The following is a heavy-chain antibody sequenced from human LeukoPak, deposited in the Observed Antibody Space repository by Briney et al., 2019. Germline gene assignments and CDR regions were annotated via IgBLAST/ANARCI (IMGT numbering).Heavy chain of an antibody. CDR2: ISYDGRNK. CDR1: GFTFSSYA. D-gene: IGHD3-22*01. V-gene: IGHV3-30*04. CDR3: AKEGSSGYYPTDY. J-gene: IGHJ4*02. Sequence: GGSLRLSCAASGFTFSSYAMHWVRQAPGKGLEWVAVISYDGRNKYYADSVKGRFTISRDNSKNTLYLQMNSLRAEDTAVYYCAKEGSSGYYPTDYWGQGTLVTVSS.